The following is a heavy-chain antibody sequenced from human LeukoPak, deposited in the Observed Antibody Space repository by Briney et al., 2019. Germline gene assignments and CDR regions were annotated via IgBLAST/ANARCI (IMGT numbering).Heavy chain of an antibody. CDR1: GYTFTSYD. V-gene: IGHV1-8*01. D-gene: IGHD3-22*01. CDR2: MNPNSGNT. Sequence: GASVKVSCKASGYTFTSYDINWVRQATGQGLEWMGWMNPNSGNTGYAQKFQGRVTMTRNTSVSTAYMELSSLRSEDTAVYYCARGPKYYYDSSGYSRPNWFDPWGQGTLVTVSS. CDR3: ARGPKYYYDSSGYSRPNWFDP. J-gene: IGHJ5*02.